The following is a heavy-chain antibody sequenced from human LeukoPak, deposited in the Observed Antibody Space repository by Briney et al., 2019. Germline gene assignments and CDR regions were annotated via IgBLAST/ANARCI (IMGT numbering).Heavy chain of an antibody. CDR1: GYPFSTYG. CDR2: ISAYSGDS. D-gene: IGHD4-17*01. V-gene: IGHV1-18*01. CDR3: ARVVGDRVDS. Sequence: GASVKVSCKASGYPFSTYGFIWVRQGPGQGIEWLGWISAYSGDSKYPQQFRDRVTMTTDTSTTTAHMELRTLKSDDTGMYCCARVVGDRVDSWGQGTLVTVSS. J-gene: IGHJ5*02.